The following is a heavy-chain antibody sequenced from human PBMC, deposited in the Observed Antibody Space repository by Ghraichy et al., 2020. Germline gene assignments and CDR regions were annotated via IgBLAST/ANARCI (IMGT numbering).Heavy chain of an antibody. CDR1: GFTFSSYA. V-gene: IGHV3-64D*06. D-gene: IGHD2-15*01. CDR2: ISSNGGST. Sequence: GGSLRLSCSASGFTFSSYAMHWVRQAPGKGLEYVSAISSNGGSTYYADSVKGRFTISRDNSKNTLYLQMSSLRAEDTAVYYCVKGRVYCSGGSCYWGQGTLVTVSS. CDR3: VKGRVYCSGGSCY. J-gene: IGHJ4*02.